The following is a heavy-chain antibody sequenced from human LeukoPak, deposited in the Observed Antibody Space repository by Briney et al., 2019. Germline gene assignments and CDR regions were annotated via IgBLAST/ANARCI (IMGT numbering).Heavy chain of an antibody. Sequence: PGRSLRLSCAASEFTFSSYAMHWVRQAPGKGLEWVAVISYDGRNKYYADSVKGRFTISRDNSKNTLYLQMNSLRAEDTAVYYCARLREIPVFGVVTKSTSYFDYWGQGTLVTVSS. CDR3: ARLREIPVFGVVTKSTSYFDY. J-gene: IGHJ4*02. V-gene: IGHV3-30*04. CDR1: EFTFSSYA. CDR2: ISYDGRNK. D-gene: IGHD3-3*01.